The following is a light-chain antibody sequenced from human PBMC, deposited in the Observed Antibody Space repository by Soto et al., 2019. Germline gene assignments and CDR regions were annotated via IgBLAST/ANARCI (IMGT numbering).Light chain of an antibody. V-gene: IGKV3-20*01. CDR2: GAS. Sequence: EIVLTQSPGTLSSSPGERATLSCRASQSIYSRYLAWYQQRPGQPPRLLIHGASTRAAGISDRFSGSGSGTDFTLTISRLXPEDFAVYYCHHYGDSPPETFGQGTKVDIK. J-gene: IGKJ1*01. CDR1: QSIYSRY. CDR3: HHYGDSPPET.